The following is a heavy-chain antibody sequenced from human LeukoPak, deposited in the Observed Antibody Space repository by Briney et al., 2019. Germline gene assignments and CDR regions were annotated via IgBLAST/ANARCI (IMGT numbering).Heavy chain of an antibody. V-gene: IGHV3-21*04. J-gene: IGHJ3*02. CDR1: GFTFSSYN. CDR2: ITSSSSYI. Sequence: GGSLRLSCAASGFTFSSYNMNWVRQAPGKGLEWVSSITSSSSYIYYADSVKGRFTISRDNAKNSLYLQMNSLRAEDTALYYCARDIVVVVAATRGAFDIWGQGTMVTVSS. D-gene: IGHD2-15*01. CDR3: ARDIVVVVAATRGAFDI.